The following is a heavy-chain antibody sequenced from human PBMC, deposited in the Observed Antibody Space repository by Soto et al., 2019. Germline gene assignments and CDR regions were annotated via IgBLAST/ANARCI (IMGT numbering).Heavy chain of an antibody. Sequence: GGSLRLSCAASGFTFSSYAMHWVRQAPGKGLEWVAVISYDGSNKYYADSVKGRFTISRDNSKNTLYLQMNSLRAEDTAVYYCARGSPDSSGPNPAEYFQHWGQGTLVTVSS. CDR1: GFTFSSYA. CDR2: ISYDGSNK. V-gene: IGHV3-30-3*01. CDR3: ARGSPDSSGPNPAEYFQH. D-gene: IGHD3-22*01. J-gene: IGHJ1*01.